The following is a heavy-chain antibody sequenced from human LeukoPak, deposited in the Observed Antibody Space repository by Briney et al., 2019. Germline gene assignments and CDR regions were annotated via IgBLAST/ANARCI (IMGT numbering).Heavy chain of an antibody. V-gene: IGHV3-23*01. J-gene: IGHJ4*02. CDR2: ITSSGSAT. CDR1: GFTFSKNA. CDR3: ARGVDVWGNYRQYYFDY. Sequence: GGSLRLSCAASGFTFSKNAMSWVRQAPGKGLEWVSSITSSGSATCYADSVKGRFTISRDNSKNTLYLQMNGLRAEDTAVYYCARGVDVWGNYRQYYFDYWGQGTLVTVSS. D-gene: IGHD3-16*02.